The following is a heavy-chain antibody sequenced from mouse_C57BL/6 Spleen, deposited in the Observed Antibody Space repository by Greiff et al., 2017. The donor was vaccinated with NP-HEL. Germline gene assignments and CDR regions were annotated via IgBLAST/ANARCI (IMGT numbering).Heavy chain of an antibody. Sequence: EVQLQQSGPGLVKPSQSLSLTCTVTGYSITSGYGWNWIRQFPGNKLEWMGYISYSGSTNYNPSLKSRNSITRDTSKNQFFLQLNSVTTEDTATYYCARTARIKYWGQGTTLTVSS. CDR3: ARTARIKY. D-gene: IGHD1-2*01. CDR1: GYSITSGYG. J-gene: IGHJ2*01. CDR2: ISYSGST. V-gene: IGHV3-2*02.